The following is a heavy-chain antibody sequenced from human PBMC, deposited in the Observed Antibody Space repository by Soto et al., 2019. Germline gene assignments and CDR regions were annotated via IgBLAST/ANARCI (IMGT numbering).Heavy chain of an antibody. CDR1: GFTVSSNY. V-gene: IGHV3-66*01. Sequence: EVQLVESGGGLVQPGGSLRLSCAASGFTVSSNYMSWVRQAPGKGLEWVSVIYSGGSTYYADSVKGRFTISRDNSKNTLYLQMNSLRAEDTAVYYCASVSRIWYWDAFDIWGQGTMVTVSS. J-gene: IGHJ3*02. CDR3: ASVSRIWYWDAFDI. CDR2: IYSGGST. D-gene: IGHD6-13*01.